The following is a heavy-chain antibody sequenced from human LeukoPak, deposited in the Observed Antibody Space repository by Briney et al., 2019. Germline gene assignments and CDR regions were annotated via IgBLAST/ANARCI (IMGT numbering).Heavy chain of an antibody. CDR1: GGTFSSYA. D-gene: IGHD6-13*01. J-gene: IGHJ5*02. V-gene: IGHV1-69*13. CDR2: IIPIFGTA. CDR3: ARDSPEGRAAAPIPYWFDP. Sequence: AASVKVSCKASGGTFSSYAISWVRQAPGQGLEWMGGIIPIFGTANYAQKFQGRVTITADESTSTAYMELSSLRSEDTAVYYCARDSPEGRAAAPIPYWFDPWGQGTLVTVSS.